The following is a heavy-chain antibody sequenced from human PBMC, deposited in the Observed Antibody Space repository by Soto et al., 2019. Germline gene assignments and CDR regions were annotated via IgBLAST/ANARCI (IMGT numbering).Heavy chain of an antibody. J-gene: IGHJ4*02. D-gene: IGHD1-1*01. CDR3: AREMATSSAIDD. V-gene: IGHV3-30-3*01. CDR1: GFTFSSYV. Sequence: GGSLRLSCAASGFTFSSYVMHWVRQALGKGLEWVAVISSDGTNKYYADSVKGRFTIYRDSSRDLVDLQMNRLRVDDTAVYYCAREMATSSAIDDWGQGTLVTVSS. CDR2: ISSDGTNK.